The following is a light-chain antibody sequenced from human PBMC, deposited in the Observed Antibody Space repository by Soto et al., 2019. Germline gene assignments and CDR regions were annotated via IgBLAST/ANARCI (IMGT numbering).Light chain of an antibody. CDR1: QSVSSSY. Sequence: EIGLTQSPGTLSLSPGERATLSCRASQSVSSSYLAWYQQKPGQAPRRLIYGASSRATGIPDRFSGSGSGTDFTLTISRLEPEEFAVYYCQQYGSSRWTFGQGTKVEIQ. CDR3: QQYGSSRWT. J-gene: IGKJ1*01. V-gene: IGKV3-20*01. CDR2: GAS.